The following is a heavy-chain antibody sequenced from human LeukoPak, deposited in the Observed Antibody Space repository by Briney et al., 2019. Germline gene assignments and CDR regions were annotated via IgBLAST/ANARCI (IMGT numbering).Heavy chain of an antibody. CDR2: INHTGST. Sequence: KPSETLSLTCTVSGGSISSYYWSWIRQPPGKGLEWIGEINHTGSTNYNPSLKSRVTITADTSKNQFSLKLSSVTDADTAVYYCVRDCSISTCYQRRIDPWGQGNMVTVSS. D-gene: IGHD2-2*01. V-gene: IGHV4-34*01. J-gene: IGHJ5*02. CDR1: GGSISSYY. CDR3: VRDCSISTCYQRRIDP.